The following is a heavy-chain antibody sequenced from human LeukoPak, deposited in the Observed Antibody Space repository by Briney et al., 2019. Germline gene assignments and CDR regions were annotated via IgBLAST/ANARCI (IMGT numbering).Heavy chain of an antibody. V-gene: IGHV3-74*01. CDR3: VRGDSGWFEY. CDR1: GFTFSSYW. D-gene: IGHD6-19*01. Sequence: GGSLRLSCVASGFTFSSYWMHWVRQVPGKGPGWVSRIKTDGSHTNYADSVKGRFTISRDKAKNTLYLQMNSLRAEDTAIYYCVRGDSGWFEYWGQGTLVTVSS. J-gene: IGHJ4*02. CDR2: IKTDGSHT.